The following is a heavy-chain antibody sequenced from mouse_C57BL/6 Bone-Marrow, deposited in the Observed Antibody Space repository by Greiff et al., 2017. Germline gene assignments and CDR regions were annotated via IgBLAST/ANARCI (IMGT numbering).Heavy chain of an antibody. CDR3: AREGSTVVAPYYAMDY. J-gene: IGHJ4*01. V-gene: IGHV1-82*01. Sequence: QVQLQQSGPELVKPGASVKISCKASGYAFSSSWMNWVKQRPGKGLEWIGRIYPGDGDTNYNGKFKGKATLTADKSSSTAYMQLRSLTSEDSAVYFGAREGSTVVAPYYAMDYWGQGTSVTVSS. CDR1: GYAFSSSW. D-gene: IGHD1-1*01. CDR2: IYPGDGDT.